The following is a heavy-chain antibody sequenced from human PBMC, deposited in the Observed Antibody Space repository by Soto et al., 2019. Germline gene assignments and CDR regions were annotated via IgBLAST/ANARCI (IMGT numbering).Heavy chain of an antibody. CDR3: ARHYYGSGPDAFDI. J-gene: IGHJ3*02. Sequence: PSETLSLTCTVSGDSISSSSYYWGWIRQPPGKGLEWIGSIYYSGSTYYNPSLKSRVTISVDTSKNQFSLKLNSLTAADTAVYYCARHYYGSGPDAFDIWGQGTMVTVSS. V-gene: IGHV4-39*01. CDR1: GDSISSSSYY. CDR2: IYYSGST. D-gene: IGHD3-10*01.